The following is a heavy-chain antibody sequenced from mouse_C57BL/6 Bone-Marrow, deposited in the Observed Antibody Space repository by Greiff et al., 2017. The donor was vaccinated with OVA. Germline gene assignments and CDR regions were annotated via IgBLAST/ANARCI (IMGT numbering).Heavy chain of an antibody. D-gene: IGHD1-1*01. CDR2: IDPETGGT. CDR1: GYTFTDYE. CDR3: TRVPMYYYGSSSFDY. Sequence: QVQLQQSGAELVRPGASVTLSCKASGYTFTDYEMHWVKQTPVHGLEWIGAIDPETGGTAYNQKFKGKAILTADKSSSTAYMELRSLTSEDSAVYYCTRVPMYYYGSSSFDYWGQGTTLTVSS. J-gene: IGHJ2*01. V-gene: IGHV1-15*01.